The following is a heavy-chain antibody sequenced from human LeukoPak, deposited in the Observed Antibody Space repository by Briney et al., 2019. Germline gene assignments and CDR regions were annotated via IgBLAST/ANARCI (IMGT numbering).Heavy chain of an antibody. J-gene: IGHJ4*02. CDR1: GGSISSGGHY. CDR3: AGGHYDVWSGRLIDC. CDR2: IYHSGST. Sequence: SQTLSLTCTVSGGSISSGGHYWSWIRQPPGKGLEWIGYIYHSGSTYYNPSLKSRVTISLDRSKNQFSLKLSSVTAADTAVYYCAGGHYDVWSGRLIDCWGQGTLVTVS. V-gene: IGHV4-30-2*01. D-gene: IGHD3-3*01.